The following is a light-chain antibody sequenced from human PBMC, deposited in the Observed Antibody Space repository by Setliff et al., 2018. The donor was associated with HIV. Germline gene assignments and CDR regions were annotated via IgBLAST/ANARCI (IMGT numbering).Light chain of an antibody. CDR3: SSYAITNTLP. V-gene: IGLV2-14*01. CDR1: SSDVGGYNY. J-gene: IGLJ1*01. Sequence: QSALTQPASVSGSPGQSITISCTGTSSDVGGYNYVSWYQQHPGKAPKLIIYEVRNRPSGVSNRFSGSKSGNTASPTISGLQAEDEGDYYCSSYAITNTLPFGTGTKV. CDR2: EVR.